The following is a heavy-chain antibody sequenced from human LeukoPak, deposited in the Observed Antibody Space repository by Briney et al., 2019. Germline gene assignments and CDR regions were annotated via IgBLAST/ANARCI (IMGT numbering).Heavy chain of an antibody. V-gene: IGHV4-38-2*02. Sequence: GSLRLSCAASGFTFSSYGMHWVRQPPGKGLEWIGSIYYSGSTYYNPSLKSRVTISVDTSKNQFSLKLSSVTAADTAVYYCARDCSSTSCSGRGYWGQGTLVTVSS. CDR3: ARDCSSTSCSGRGY. D-gene: IGHD2-2*01. CDR2: IYYSGST. J-gene: IGHJ4*02. CDR1: GFTFSSYG.